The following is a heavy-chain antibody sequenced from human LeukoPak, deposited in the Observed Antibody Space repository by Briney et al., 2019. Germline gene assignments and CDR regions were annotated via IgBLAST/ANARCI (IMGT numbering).Heavy chain of an antibody. D-gene: IGHD2-2*01. J-gene: IGHJ6*02. CDR1: GGSISSSSYY. CDR3: ARDSCSTSCYRGYYYYGMDV. Sequence: SETLSLTCTVSGGSISSSSYYWSWIRQHPGKGLEWIGYIYYSGSTYYNPSLKSRVTISVDTSKNQFSLKPSSVTAADTAVYYCARDSCSTSCYRGYYYYGMDVWGQGTTVTVSS. V-gene: IGHV4-31*03. CDR2: IYYSGST.